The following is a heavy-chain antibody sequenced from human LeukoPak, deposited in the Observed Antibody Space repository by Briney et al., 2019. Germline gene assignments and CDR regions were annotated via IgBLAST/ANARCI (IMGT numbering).Heavy chain of an antibody. V-gene: IGHV3-23*01. CDR1: GFTFSDYA. Sequence: GGSLRLSCAASGFTFSDYAMSWVRQAPGKGLEWVSTICGSCGNTHYADSVKGRFTISRDNSKNTLYLQMSSLRAEGTAVYYCTKDVGVVMFDYWGQGTLVTVSS. D-gene: IGHD3-3*01. CDR3: TKDVGVVMFDY. J-gene: IGHJ4*02. CDR2: ICGSCGNT.